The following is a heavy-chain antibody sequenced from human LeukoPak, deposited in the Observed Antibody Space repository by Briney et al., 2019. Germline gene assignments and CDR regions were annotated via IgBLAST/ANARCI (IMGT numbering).Heavy chain of an antibody. V-gene: IGHV1-18*04. CDR3: ARYSDYGDPNY. J-gene: IGHJ4*02. D-gene: IGHD4-17*01. CDR2: ISGYNGNT. Sequence: GASVKVSCKASGYTFTKYYIHWVRQAPGQGLEWMGWISGYNGNTNYAEKFQGRVTMTTDTSTSTADMELRSLRSDDTAVYYCARYSDYGDPNYWGQGTLVTVSS. CDR1: GYTFTKYY.